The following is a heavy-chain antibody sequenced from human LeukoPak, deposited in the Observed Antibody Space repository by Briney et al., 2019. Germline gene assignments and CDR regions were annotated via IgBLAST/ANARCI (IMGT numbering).Heavy chain of an antibody. J-gene: IGHJ4*02. CDR2: ISSSSSTI. Sequence: GGSLRLSCAASGFTFSSYGMTWVRQAPGKGLEWVSYISSSSSTIYYADSVKGRFTISRDNSKNTLYLQMNSLRAEDTAVYYCARGGGYYDSSGYSDFDYWGQGTLVTVSS. CDR1: GFTFSSYG. CDR3: ARGGGYYDSSGYSDFDY. V-gene: IGHV3-48*01. D-gene: IGHD3-22*01.